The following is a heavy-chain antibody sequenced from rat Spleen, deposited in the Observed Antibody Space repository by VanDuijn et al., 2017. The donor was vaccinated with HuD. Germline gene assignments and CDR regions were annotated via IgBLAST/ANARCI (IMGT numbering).Heavy chain of an antibody. Sequence: EVQLQESGPGLVKPSQSLSLTCSVTGYSITSNYWAWIRKFPGNKVELMGNICYSGSTGYNPSLKSRISISRDTSTNQFFLKLNSVTTEDTATYYCARSLSYAHYFWYFDFWGPGTMVTVSS. J-gene: IGHJ1*01. CDR3: ARSLSYAHYFWYFDF. CDR2: ICYSGST. V-gene: IGHV3-1*01. D-gene: IGHD1-12*01. CDR1: GYSITSNY.